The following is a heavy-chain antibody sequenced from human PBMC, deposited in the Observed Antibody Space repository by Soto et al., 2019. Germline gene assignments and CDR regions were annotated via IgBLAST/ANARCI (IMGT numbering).Heavy chain of an antibody. Sequence: GASVKVSCKASGGTFSSYAISWVRQAPGQGLEWMGGIIPIFGTANYAQKFQGRVTITADESTSTAYMELSSLRSEDTAVYYCARRGILASYWYFDLWGRGTLVTVSS. CDR1: GGTFSSYA. D-gene: IGHD2-15*01. V-gene: IGHV1-69*13. CDR2: IIPIFGTA. J-gene: IGHJ2*01. CDR3: ARRGILASYWYFDL.